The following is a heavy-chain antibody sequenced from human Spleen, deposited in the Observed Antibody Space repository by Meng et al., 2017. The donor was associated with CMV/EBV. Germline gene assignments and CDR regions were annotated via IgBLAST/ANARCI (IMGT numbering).Heavy chain of an antibody. D-gene: IGHD7-27*01. V-gene: IGHV1-2*02. CDR3: ARDNNWGPDY. CDR2: INPNSGAT. Sequence: ASVKVSCKASGFTFTDYYIHWVRQAPGQGFEWMGWINPNSGATNYPQKFQGRVTLTRDTSINTGYMELTRLTSDDTAVYYCARDNNWGPDYWGQGTLVTVSS. CDR1: GFTFTDYY. J-gene: IGHJ4*02.